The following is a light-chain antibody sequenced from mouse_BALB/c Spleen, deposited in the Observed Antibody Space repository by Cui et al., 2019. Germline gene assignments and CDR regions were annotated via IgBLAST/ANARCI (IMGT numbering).Light chain of an antibody. CDR3: QQWSSNPLT. Sequence: QFVLTQSPTNMYASQGQKVTMTCSASSSVSYMSWYQQTPRSSPKPWIYLTSNLASGVPARFSGSGSGTSYSLTISSMEAEDAATYYCQQWSSNPLTFGAGTKLELK. J-gene: IGKJ5*01. V-gene: IGKV4-68*01. CDR2: LTS. CDR1: SSVSY.